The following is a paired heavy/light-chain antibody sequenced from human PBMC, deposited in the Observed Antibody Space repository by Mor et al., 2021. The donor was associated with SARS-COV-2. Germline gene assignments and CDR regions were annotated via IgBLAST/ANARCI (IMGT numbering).Light chain of an antibody. V-gene: IGKV4-1*01. J-gene: IGKJ1*01. CDR2: WAS. Sequence: DIVMTQSPDSLAVSLGERATINCKSSQSVLYSSNNKNYLAWYQQKPGQPPKLLIYWASTRESGVPDRFSGSGSGTDFTLTISSLQAEDVAVYYCQQYYSTPGTFGQGTKVEIK. CDR1: QSVLYSSNNKNY. CDR3: QQYYSTPGT.
Heavy chain of an antibody. CDR3: ARQVYYDYVWGRPGYYFDY. D-gene: IGHD3-16*01. CDR2: IYYSGST. J-gene: IGHJ4*02. V-gene: IGHV4-39*01. Sequence: QLQLQESGPGLVKPSETLSLTCTVSGGSISSSSYYWGWIRQPPGKGLEWIGRIYYSGSTYYNPSLKSRVTIFVDMSKNQFSLKLSSVTAADTAVYYCARQVYYDYVWGRPGYYFDYWGQGTLVTVSS. CDR1: GGSISSSSYY.